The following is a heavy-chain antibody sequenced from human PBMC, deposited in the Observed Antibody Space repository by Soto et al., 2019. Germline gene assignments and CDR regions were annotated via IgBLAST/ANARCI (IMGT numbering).Heavy chain of an antibody. CDR1: GFTFSSNV. CDR2: ISTGGGST. V-gene: IGHV3-23*01. J-gene: IGHJ4*02. Sequence: EVQLLESGGGLVQPGGSLRLSWAASGFTFSSNVLSGVRQAPGKGREWVSGISTGGGSTDYADSVKGRFTISRDNSKNTLHLQMKSLRAEDTAVYYCARSREIIASAGSFDYWGQGTLVTVSS. CDR3: ARSREIIASAGSFDY. D-gene: IGHD6-25*01.